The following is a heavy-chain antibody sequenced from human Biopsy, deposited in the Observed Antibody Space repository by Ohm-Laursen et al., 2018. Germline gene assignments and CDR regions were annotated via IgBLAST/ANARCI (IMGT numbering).Heavy chain of an antibody. CDR3: ARDPIVGSKADGMDV. J-gene: IGHJ6*02. Sequence: SLRLSCAASGFTFSVYAMHWVRQAPGKGLEWVAIIWYDGSSEYYADSAKGRFTISRDNSKNTVYLQMNSLRVEDTAVYYCARDPIVGSKADGMDVWGQGTTVTVSS. CDR1: GFTFSVYA. V-gene: IGHV3-33*01. CDR2: IWYDGSSE. D-gene: IGHD1-26*01.